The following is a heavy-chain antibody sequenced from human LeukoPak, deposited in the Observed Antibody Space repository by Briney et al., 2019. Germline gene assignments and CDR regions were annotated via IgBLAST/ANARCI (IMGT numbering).Heavy chain of an antibody. J-gene: IGHJ3*02. V-gene: IGHV1-69*13. CDR1: GGTFSSYA. CDR3: ASLKIPRGAFDI. CDR2: IIPIFGTA. Sequence: GASVKVSCKASGGTFSSYAISWVRQAPGQGLEWMGGIIPIFGTANYAQKFQGRVTITADESTSTAYMELSSLRSEDTAVYYCASLKIPRGAFDIWGQGTMVTVSS. D-gene: IGHD3-10*01.